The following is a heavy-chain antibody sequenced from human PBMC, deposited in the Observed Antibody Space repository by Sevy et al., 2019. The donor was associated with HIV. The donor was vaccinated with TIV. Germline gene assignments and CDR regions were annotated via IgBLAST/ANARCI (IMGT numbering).Heavy chain of an antibody. CDR2: ISSSSNFI. V-gene: IGHV3-21*01. D-gene: IGHD2-2*01. CDR1: GFTFSSYS. J-gene: IGHJ4*02. Sequence: GGSLRLSCAASGFTFSSYSINWVRQAPGKGLEWVSSISSSSNFIYYAASVKGRFTISRDNAKNSLYLQMHSLRAEDTAVYYCARGEYCSSTTCSYFDYWGQGTLVTVSS. CDR3: ARGEYCSSTTCSYFDY.